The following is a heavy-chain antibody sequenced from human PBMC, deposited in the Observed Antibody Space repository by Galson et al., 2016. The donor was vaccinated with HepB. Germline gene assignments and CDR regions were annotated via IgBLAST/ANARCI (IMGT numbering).Heavy chain of an antibody. CDR1: GFTFSSYA. V-gene: IGHV3-23*01. Sequence: LRLSCAASGFTFSSYAMSWVRQAPGKGLEWVSAISGSGGSTYYADSVKGRFTISRDNSKNTLYLQMNSLRAEDTAVYYCAKASSPGYYYGMDVWGQGTTVTVS. D-gene: IGHD6-13*01. J-gene: IGHJ6*02. CDR2: ISGSGGST. CDR3: AKASSPGYYYGMDV.